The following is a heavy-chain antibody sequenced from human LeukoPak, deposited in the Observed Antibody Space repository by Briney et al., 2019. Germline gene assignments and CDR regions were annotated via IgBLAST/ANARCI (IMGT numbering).Heavy chain of an antibody. CDR3: ARVISLTWGSSGWASRFVGPLYNWFDP. V-gene: IGHV4-39*07. CDR1: GGSISSSSYY. D-gene: IGHD6-19*01. CDR2: IYYSGST. Sequence: PSETLSLTCTVSGGSISSSSYYWGWIRQPPGKGLEWIGSIYYSGSTYYNPSLKSRVTISVDTSKNQFSLKLSSVTAADTAVYYCARVISLTWGSSGWASRFVGPLYNWFDPWGQGTLVTVSS. J-gene: IGHJ5*02.